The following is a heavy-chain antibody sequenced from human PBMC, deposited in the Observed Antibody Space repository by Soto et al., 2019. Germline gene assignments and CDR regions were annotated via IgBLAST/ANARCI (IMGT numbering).Heavy chain of an antibody. CDR2: IWYDGSNK. D-gene: IGHD1-26*01. J-gene: IGHJ6*02. CDR1: GFTFSSYG. CDR3: ARDTGVSGSYYYYYGMDV. Sequence: GGSLRLSCAASGFTFSSYGMHWVRQAPGKGLEWVAVIWYDGSNKYYADSVKGRFTISRDNSKNTLYLQMNSLRAEDTAVYYCARDTGVSGSYYYYYGMDVWGQGTTVTVSS. V-gene: IGHV3-33*01.